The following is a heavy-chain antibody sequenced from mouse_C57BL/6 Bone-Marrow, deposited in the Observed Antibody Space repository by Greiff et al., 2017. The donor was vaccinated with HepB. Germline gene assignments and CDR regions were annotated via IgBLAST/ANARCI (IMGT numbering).Heavy chain of an antibody. V-gene: IGHV1-55*01. J-gene: IGHJ1*03. CDR2: IYPGSGST. D-gene: IGHD2-4*01. CDR3: ATLRRRTWYFDV. Sequence: QVQLQQPGAELVKPGASVKMSCKASGYTLTSYWLTWVKQRPGQGLEWIGDIYPGSGSTNYNEKLKSKATLTVDTSSSTAYMQLSSLTSEDSAVYYCATLRRRTWYFDVWGTGTTVTVSS. CDR1: GYTLTSYW.